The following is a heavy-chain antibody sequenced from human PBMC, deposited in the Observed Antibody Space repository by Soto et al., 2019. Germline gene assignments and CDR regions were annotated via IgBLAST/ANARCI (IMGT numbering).Heavy chain of an antibody. CDR3: AAGYDILTGYYKHYYMDV. CDR2: IYYSGST. V-gene: IGHV4-59*01. Sequence: SETLSLTCTVSGVSISSYYWSWIRQPPGKGLEWIGYIYYSGSTNYNPSLKSRVTISVDTSKNQFSLKLSSVTAADTAVYYCAAGYDILTGYYKHYYMDVWGKGTTVTVSS. J-gene: IGHJ6*03. D-gene: IGHD3-9*01. CDR1: GVSISSYY.